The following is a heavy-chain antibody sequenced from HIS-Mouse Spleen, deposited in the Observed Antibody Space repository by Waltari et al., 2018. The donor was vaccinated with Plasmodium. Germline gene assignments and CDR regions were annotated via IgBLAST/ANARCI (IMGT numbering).Heavy chain of an antibody. D-gene: IGHD7-27*01. J-gene: IGHJ4*02. CDR1: GYTFTGYY. V-gene: IGHV1-2*02. CDR3: ARAGDQHFDY. Sequence: QVQLVQSGAEVKKPGASVKVSCKASGYTFTGYYMHCVRQAPGQGLEWMGGSNPKSGGTNDAQKCQGRVTRTRDTSISTADMELSRLRSDDTAVYYCARAGDQHFDYWGQGTLVTVSS. CDR2: SNPKSGGT.